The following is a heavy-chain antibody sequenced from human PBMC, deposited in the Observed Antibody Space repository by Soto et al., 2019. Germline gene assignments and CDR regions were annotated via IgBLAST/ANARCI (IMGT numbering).Heavy chain of an antibody. CDR2: ISGSGGST. Sequence: EVQLLESGGGLVQPGGSLRLSCAASGFTFSSYAISWVRQAPGKGLEWVSAISGSGGSTYYADSVKGRFTISRDNSKNTLYLQMNSLRAEDTAVYYCAKDPNDYIWGSYKRYFDYWGQGTLVTVSS. D-gene: IGHD3-16*01. CDR3: AKDPNDYIWGSYKRYFDY. J-gene: IGHJ4*02. CDR1: GFTFSSYA. V-gene: IGHV3-23*01.